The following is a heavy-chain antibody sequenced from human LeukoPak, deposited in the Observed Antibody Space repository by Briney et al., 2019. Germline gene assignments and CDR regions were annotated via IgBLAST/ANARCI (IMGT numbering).Heavy chain of an antibody. V-gene: IGHV3-23*01. CDR1: GFRFNNYA. CDR3: AKGHIESGGYYYFDY. J-gene: IGHJ4*02. D-gene: IGHD3-22*01. CDR2: ISGSGSGS. Sequence: GGSLRLSCAASGFRFNNYAMNWVRQAPGKGLEWVSGISGSGSGSYYADSVKGRFTVSRDNSKNTLHLQMNSLRAEDTAVYYCAKGHIESGGYYYFDYWGRGTLVTVSS.